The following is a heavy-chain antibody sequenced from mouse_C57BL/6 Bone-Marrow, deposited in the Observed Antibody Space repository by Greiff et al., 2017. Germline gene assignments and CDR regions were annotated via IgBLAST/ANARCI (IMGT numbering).Heavy chain of an antibody. CDR2: IDPSDGDT. D-gene: IGHD1-1*01. J-gene: IGHJ1*03. Sequence: KKSVAELVRPGASVKLSCTASGYNFTSSWMHWVKQRPDQGLEWIGRIDPSDGDTKYTPKFKGKATLTVDTSSSTAYMQLSSLTSEDSAVYYCVVITTLGIVWGTGTTVTVSA. CDR1: GYNFTSSW. V-gene: IGHV1-74*04. CDR3: VVITTLGIV.